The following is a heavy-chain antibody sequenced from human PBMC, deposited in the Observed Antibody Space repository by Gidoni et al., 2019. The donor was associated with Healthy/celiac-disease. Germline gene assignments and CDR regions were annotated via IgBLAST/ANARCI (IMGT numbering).Heavy chain of an antibody. Sequence: QVQLVESGGGVVQPGRSLRLSCAASGFTFSSYAMPWVRQAPGKGLEWVAVISYDGSNKYYADSVKGRFTISRDNSKNTLYLQMNSLRAEDTAVYYCARAGYYYDSSGPDYWGQGTLVTVSS. CDR2: ISYDGSNK. J-gene: IGHJ4*02. CDR1: GFTFSSYA. D-gene: IGHD3-22*01. CDR3: ARAGYYYDSSGPDY. V-gene: IGHV3-30*04.